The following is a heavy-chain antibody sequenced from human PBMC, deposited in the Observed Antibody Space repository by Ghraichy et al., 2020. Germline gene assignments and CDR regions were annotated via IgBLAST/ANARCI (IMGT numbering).Heavy chain of an antibody. Sequence: LSLTCAASGFTFSNTWMSWVRQAPGKGLEWVGRIISNIGGGTTDYTAPVKRRFTISRDDSKNTVYLQMNSLKTEDTAVYYCCSHSTASVFGDWGQGTLVTVSS. D-gene: IGHD5-18*01. V-gene: IGHV3-15*01. CDR2: IISNIGGGTT. CDR1: GFTFSNTW. J-gene: IGHJ4*02. CDR3: CSHSTASVFGD.